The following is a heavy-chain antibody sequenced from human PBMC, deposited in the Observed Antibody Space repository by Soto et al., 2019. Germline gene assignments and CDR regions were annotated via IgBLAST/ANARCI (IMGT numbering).Heavy chain of an antibody. V-gene: IGHV3-23*01. CDR2: VSGSGGST. J-gene: IGHJ4*02. Sequence: GGSLRLSCAASGFTFSSYAMNWVRQAPGKGLQWVSGVSGSGGSTFYADSVKGRFTISRDNSKNTLYLQMNSLRAEDTAVYYCAKGASYYYDSSGYYGYGGQGTLVTVSS. D-gene: IGHD3-22*01. CDR3: AKGASYYYDSSGYYGY. CDR1: GFTFSSYA.